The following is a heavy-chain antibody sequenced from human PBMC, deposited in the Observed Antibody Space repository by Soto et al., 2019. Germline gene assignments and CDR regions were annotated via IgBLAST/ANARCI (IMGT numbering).Heavy chain of an antibody. D-gene: IGHD2-2*01. V-gene: IGHV3-21*01. CDR3: ARLVKWVVPAAIGPESPESTNYQNYYGFDV. J-gene: IGHJ6*02. CDR1: GFTFSSFT. Sequence: EVQLVESGGGLVKPGGSLRLSCVASGFTFSSFTMKWVRQAPGKGLEWVASISSKSSYIYNADSVKGRFTISRDNAKNSLYLQLNGLRAEDTAVYYCARLVKWVVPAAIGPESPESTNYQNYYGFDVRGHGNTVIVSS. CDR2: ISSKSSYI.